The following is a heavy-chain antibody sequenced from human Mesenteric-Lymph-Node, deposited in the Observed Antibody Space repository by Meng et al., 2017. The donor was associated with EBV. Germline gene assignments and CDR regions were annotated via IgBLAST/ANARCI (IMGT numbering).Heavy chain of an antibody. D-gene: IGHD3-10*01. J-gene: IGHJ4*02. CDR1: GGSFSEYH. Sequence: QVQLQQWGVGLWKPSETLSLTCAVYGGSFSEYHWSWIRQPPGKGLEWIGEINHGRSTNYNPSLKSRVTISVDTSKNQFSLKLSSVTAADTAVYYCARIRANSGSGGYDSGFDYWGQGTLVTVSS. CDR3: ARIRANSGSGGYDSGFDY. V-gene: IGHV4-34*01. CDR2: INHGRST.